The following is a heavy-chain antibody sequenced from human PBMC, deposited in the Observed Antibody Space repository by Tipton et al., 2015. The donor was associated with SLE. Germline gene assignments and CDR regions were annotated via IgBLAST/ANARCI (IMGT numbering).Heavy chain of an antibody. J-gene: IGHJ5*02. CDR2: ISYSGST. CDR1: GDSISSGNYY. Sequence: LRLSCTVSGDSISSGNYYWNWIRQPPGKGLEWIGYISYSGSTYYNPSLKSRVNISVDTSKNQFSLKLSSVTAADTAVYFCARSDYDFWSGHWAVNWFDPWGQGTLVTVSS. CDR3: ARSDYDFWSGHWAVNWFDP. D-gene: IGHD3-3*01. V-gene: IGHV4-30-4*01.